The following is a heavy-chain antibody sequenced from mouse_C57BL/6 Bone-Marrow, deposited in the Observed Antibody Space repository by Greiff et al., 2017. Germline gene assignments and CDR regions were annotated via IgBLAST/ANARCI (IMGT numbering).Heavy chain of an antibody. CDR2: INPYNGGT. CDR1: GYTFTDYY. V-gene: IGHV1-19*01. J-gene: IGHJ1*03. CDR3: ARERDWYFDV. Sequence: SGPVLVKPGASVKMSCTASGYTFTDYYMNWVKQSHGKSLEWIGVINPYNGGTSYNQQFKGKATLTVDKSSSTAYMELNSLTSEDAAVYYCARERDWYFDVWGTETTVTVSS.